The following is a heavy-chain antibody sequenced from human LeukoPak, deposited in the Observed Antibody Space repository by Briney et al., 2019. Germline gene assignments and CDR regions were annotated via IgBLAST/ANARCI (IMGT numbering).Heavy chain of an antibody. Sequence: GGSLRLSCAASGFTFSSYSMNWVRQAPGKGLEWVSSISSSSSYIYYADSVKGRFTISRDNAKNSLYMQMNSLRAEDTAVYYCTRVVGSGSGSHYWGQGTLVTVSP. J-gene: IGHJ4*02. CDR1: GFTFSSYS. CDR3: TRVVGSGSGSHY. V-gene: IGHV3-21*01. D-gene: IGHD3-22*01. CDR2: ISSSSSYI.